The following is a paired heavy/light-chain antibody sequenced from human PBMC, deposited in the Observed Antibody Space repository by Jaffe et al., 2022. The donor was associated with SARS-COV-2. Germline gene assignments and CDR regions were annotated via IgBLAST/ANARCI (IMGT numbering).Light chain of an antibody. CDR3: VLYMGSGMVV. Sequence: QTVVTQEPSFSVSPGGTVTLTCGLSSGSVSTSYYPSWYQQTPGQAPRTLIYSTNTRSSGVPDRFSGSILGNKAALTITGAQADDESDYYCVLYMGSGMVVFGGGTKLTVL. CDR1: SGSVSTSYY. V-gene: IGLV8-61*01. CDR2: STN. J-gene: IGLJ2*01.
Heavy chain of an antibody. J-gene: IGHJ6*04. CDR3: ARVTAMVRGVIISPSGMDV. CDR1: GYSISSGYY. Sequence: QVQLQESGPGLVKPSETLSLTCTVSGYSISSGYYWGWIRQPPGKGLEWIGSIYHSGSTYYNPSLKSRVTISVDTSKNQFSLKLSSVTAADTAVYYCARVTAMVRGVIISPSGMDVWGKGTTVTVSS. V-gene: IGHV4-38-2*02. D-gene: IGHD3-10*01. CDR2: IYHSGST.